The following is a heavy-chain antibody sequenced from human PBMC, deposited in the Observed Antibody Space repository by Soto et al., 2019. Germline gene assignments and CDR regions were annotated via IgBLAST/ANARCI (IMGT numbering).Heavy chain of an antibody. Sequence: EVQLVESGGGLVKPGGSLRLSCSASGSNIINYNMLWVRQAPGKGLEWVSAISSSSAYIYYADSLKGRFTISRDNPKNSLFLQTNSLRAEDTAVYYCARGDCGDYYYGNWFDPWGQGTLVTVSS. CDR1: GSNIINYN. D-gene: IGHD2-21*02. V-gene: IGHV3-21*01. J-gene: IGHJ5*02. CDR3: ARGDCGDYYYGNWFDP. CDR2: ISSSSAYI.